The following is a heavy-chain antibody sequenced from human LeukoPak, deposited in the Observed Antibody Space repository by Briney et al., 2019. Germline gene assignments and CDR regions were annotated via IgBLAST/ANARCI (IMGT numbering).Heavy chain of an antibody. V-gene: IGHV3-48*03. Sequence: GSLRLSCAASGLSFSTYDMTWVRQAPGKGLEWVSYIGSSTRTMYYAESLKGRFIISRDNAKNSLYLQMDSLRAEDTALYYCARDWFRSSLDYWGQGSQVTVSS. D-gene: IGHD3-3*01. CDR1: GLSFSTYD. J-gene: IGHJ4*02. CDR3: ARDWFRSSLDY. CDR2: IGSSTRTM.